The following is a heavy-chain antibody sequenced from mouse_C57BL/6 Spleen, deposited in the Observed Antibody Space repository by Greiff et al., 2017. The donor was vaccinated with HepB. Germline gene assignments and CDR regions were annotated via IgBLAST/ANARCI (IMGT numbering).Heavy chain of an antibody. J-gene: IGHJ2*01. Sequence: EVKLMESGPGLVKPSQSLSLTCSVTGYSITSGYYWNWIRQFPGNKLEWMGYISYDGSNNYNPSLKNRISITRDTSKNQFFLKLNSVTTEDTATYYCARGRLTGRIFDYWGQGTTLTVSS. CDR1: GYSITSGYY. D-gene: IGHD4-1*01. CDR2: ISYDGSN. V-gene: IGHV3-6*01. CDR3: ARGRLTGRIFDY.